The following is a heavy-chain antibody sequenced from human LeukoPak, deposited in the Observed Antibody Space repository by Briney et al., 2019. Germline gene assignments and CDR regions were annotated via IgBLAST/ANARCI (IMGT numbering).Heavy chain of an antibody. V-gene: IGHV1-46*01. J-gene: IGHJ4*02. CDR3: ARSGAHCSGGSCYTFDY. D-gene: IGHD2-15*01. Sequence: GASVKVSCKASGYTFTSYYMHWVRQAPGQGLEWMGMINPSGGSTSYAQKFQGRVTMTRDTSTSTVYMELSSLRSEDTAVYYCARSGAHCSGGSCYTFDYWGQGTLVTVSS. CDR1: GYTFTSYY. CDR2: INPSGGST.